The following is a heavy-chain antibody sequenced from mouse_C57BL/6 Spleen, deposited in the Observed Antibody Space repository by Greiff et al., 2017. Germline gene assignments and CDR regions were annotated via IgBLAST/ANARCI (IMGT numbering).Heavy chain of an antibody. CDR2: IDPNSGGT. CDR1: GYTFTSYW. V-gene: IGHV1-72*01. Sequence: VQLQQPGAELVKPGASVKLSCKASGYTFTSYWMHWVKQRPGRGLEWIGRIDPNSGGTKYNEKFKSKATLTVDTPSSTAYMQLSSLTSEDSAVYYCAKGGITTVVAPDYWGQGTTLTVSS. J-gene: IGHJ2*01. D-gene: IGHD1-1*01. CDR3: AKGGITTVVAPDY.